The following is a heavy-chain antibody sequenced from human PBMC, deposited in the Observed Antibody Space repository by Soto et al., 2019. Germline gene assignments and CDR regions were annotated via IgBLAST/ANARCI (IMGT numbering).Heavy chain of an antibody. CDR2: MHRNGNST. CDR3: ARDHRWGYEYGDYGDS. Sequence: ESGGGVVRPGGSLRLACVVSGFSLDEYGMSWVRQAPGKGPEWVSGMHRNGNSTGYADSVKGRFTTSRDDAKNSLYLQMNSRRAEDTAFYYCARDHRWGYEYGDYGDSWGHGTLVTVSS. J-gene: IGHJ5*01. CDR1: GFSLDEYG. V-gene: IGHV3-20*04. D-gene: IGHD4-17*01.